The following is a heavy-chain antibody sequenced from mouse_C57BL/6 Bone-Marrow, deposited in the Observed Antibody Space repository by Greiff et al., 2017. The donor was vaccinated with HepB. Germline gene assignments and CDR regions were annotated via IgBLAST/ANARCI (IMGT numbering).Heavy chain of an antibody. CDR2: IYPRSGNT. D-gene: IGHD1-1*01. CDR1: GYTFTSYG. J-gene: IGHJ3*01. V-gene: IGHV1-81*01. Sequence: VMLVESGAELARPGASVKLSCKASGYTFTSYGISWVKQRTGQGLEWIGEIYPRSGNTYYNEKFKGKATLTADKSSSTAYMELRSLTSEDSAVYFCARREAYYGRAWFAYWGQGTLVTVSA. CDR3: ARREAYYGRAWFAY.